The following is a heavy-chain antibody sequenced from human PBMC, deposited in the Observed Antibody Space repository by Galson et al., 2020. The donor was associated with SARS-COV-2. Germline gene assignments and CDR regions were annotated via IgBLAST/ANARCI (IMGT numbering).Heavy chain of an antibody. CDR2: IYYSGST. CDR3: ARARSSKDIVVVVAATYFDY. D-gene: IGHD2-15*01. J-gene: IGHJ4*02. Sequence: SETLSLTCTVSGGSISSSSYYWGWIRQPPGKGLEWIGSIYYSGSTYYNPSLKSRVTISVDTSKNQFSLKLSSVTAADTAVYYCARARSSKDIVVVVAATYFDYWGQGTLVTVSS. CDR1: GGSISSSSYY. V-gene: IGHV4-39*07.